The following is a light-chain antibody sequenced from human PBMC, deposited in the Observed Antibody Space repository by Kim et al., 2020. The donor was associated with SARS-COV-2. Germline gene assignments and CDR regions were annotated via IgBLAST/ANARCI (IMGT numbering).Light chain of an antibody. CDR2: GAF. CDR3: VQHHSYPWA. CDR1: QSIRDD. V-gene: IGKV1-6*01. Sequence: AIQMTQSPSSLAASVGDRVTITCRASQSIRDDLGWYQQKPGKAPKLLIYGAFSLQSGVPSRFSGSGAGTDFTLIISSLQPEDFATYYCVQHHSYPWAFGRGTKVDIK. J-gene: IGKJ1*01.